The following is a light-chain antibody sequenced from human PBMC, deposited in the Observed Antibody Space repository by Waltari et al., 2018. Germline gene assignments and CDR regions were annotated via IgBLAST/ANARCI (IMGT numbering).Light chain of an antibody. V-gene: IGKV3-20*01. J-gene: IGKJ1*01. Sequence: IVLTQSPGTLSLSPVERATLSCRASQSVANDYLAWYQQKPGQAPRLLIYGASNRATGVPDRFSGGGSGTDFSLNINRLEPDDFAVYYCQQYGGSTGTFGQGTKVEIK. CDR3: QQYGGSTGT. CDR1: QSVANDY. CDR2: GAS.